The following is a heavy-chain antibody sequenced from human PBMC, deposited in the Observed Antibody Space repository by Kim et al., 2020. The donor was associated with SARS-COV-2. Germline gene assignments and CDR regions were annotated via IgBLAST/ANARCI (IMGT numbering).Heavy chain of an antibody. CDR1: GDSVSSNSAA. V-gene: IGHV6-1*01. CDR3: ARGLAARPYYYYGMDV. D-gene: IGHD6-6*01. J-gene: IGHJ6*02. Sequence: SQTLSLTCAISGDSVSSNSAAWNWIRQSPSRGLEWLGRTYYRSKWYNDYAVSVKSRITINPDTSKNQFSLQLNSVTPEDTAVYYCARGLAARPYYYYGMDVWGQGTTVTVSS. CDR2: TYYRSKWYN.